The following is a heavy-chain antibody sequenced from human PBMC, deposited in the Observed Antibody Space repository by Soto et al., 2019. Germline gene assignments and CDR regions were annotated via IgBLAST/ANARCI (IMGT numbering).Heavy chain of an antibody. CDR1: GFIFSHYY. D-gene: IGHD4-4*01. CDR3: ESLPYSAYNRHFDY. Sequence: QVQMVESGGGLVKPGGPLRLSCAASGFIFSHYYMGWIRQAPGKGLEWVSYINPTSGHINYADSVKGRSTISRDNARNSSYLQRNSLTADDTAMYYCESLPYSAYNRHFDYWGQGTLVTVSS. V-gene: IGHV3-11*06. CDR2: INPTSGHI. J-gene: IGHJ4*02.